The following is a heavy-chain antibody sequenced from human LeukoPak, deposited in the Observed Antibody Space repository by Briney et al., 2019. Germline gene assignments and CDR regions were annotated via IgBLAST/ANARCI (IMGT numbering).Heavy chain of an antibody. Sequence: GGSLRLSCAAAELTFRTYEMYWVRQAPGKGLEWVSYISGSGETIYYADSVKGRFTISRDNANKSLYLRMSSLRVEDTAIYYCIPPAAGLRRTISTEYFQHWGQGALVTVSS. CDR2: ISGSGETI. D-gene: IGHD6-13*01. CDR1: ELTFRTYE. V-gene: IGHV3-48*03. CDR3: IPPAAGLRRTISTEYFQH. J-gene: IGHJ1*01.